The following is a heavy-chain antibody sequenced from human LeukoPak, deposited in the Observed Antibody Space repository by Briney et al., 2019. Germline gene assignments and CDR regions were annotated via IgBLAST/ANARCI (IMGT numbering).Heavy chain of an antibody. J-gene: IGHJ5*02. CDR3: ARVSLGYCSGGSCYSDWFDP. Sequence: GASVKVSCKASGYTFTSYDINWVRQATGQGLEWMGWRNPNSGNTGYAQKFQGRVTMTRNTSISTAYMELSSLRSEDTAVYYCARVSLGYCSGGSCYSDWFDPWGQGTLVTVSS. CDR1: GYTFTSYD. V-gene: IGHV1-8*01. D-gene: IGHD2-15*01. CDR2: RNPNSGNT.